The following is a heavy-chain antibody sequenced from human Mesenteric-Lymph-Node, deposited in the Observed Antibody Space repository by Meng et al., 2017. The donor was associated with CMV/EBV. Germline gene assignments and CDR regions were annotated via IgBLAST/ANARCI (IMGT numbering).Heavy chain of an antibody. Sequence: GESLKISCAASGFTFSSYVMHWVRRAPGKGLEWVAVIWYDGNNKFYADSVEGRFTISRDNSRNTLYLQMNSVRAEDTAVYYCAKDYSSSSSGNYYYGMDVWGQGTTVTVSS. CDR1: GFTFSSYV. CDR2: IWYDGNNK. D-gene: IGHD6-6*01. V-gene: IGHV3-33*06. J-gene: IGHJ6*02. CDR3: AKDYSSSSSGNYYYGMDV.